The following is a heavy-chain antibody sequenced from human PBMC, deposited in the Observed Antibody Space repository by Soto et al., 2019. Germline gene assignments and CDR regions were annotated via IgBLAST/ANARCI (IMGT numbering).Heavy chain of an antibody. V-gene: IGHV3-23*01. Sequence: GGSLRLSCGASGFTFSSYAMNWVRQAPRKGLEWVSAISSSGGNTYYADSVKGRFTISRDNSNNTLSLQMNSLRDEDTAVYYWSGFGGQKYLQHWGLGTLVTVSS. CDR2: ISSSGGNT. D-gene: IGHD3-10*01. J-gene: IGHJ1*01. CDR3: SGFGGQKYLQH. CDR1: GFTFSSYA.